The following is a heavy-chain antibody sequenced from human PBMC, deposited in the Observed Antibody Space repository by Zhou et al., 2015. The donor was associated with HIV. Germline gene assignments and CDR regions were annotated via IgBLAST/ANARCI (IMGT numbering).Heavy chain of an antibody. V-gene: IGHV1-69*01. J-gene: IGHJ6*02. Sequence: QVQLVQSGAEVKKPGSSVKVSCKASGGTFSSYGIDWVRQAPGQGLEWMGGIMAIFGTANYAQKFQGRVTITADESTSTAYMELSSLRSEDTAVYYCARGLATSKCMDVWGQGTDGHPSP. D-gene: IGHD5-12*01. CDR1: GGTFSSYG. CDR2: IMAIFGTA. CDR3: ARGLATSKCMDV.